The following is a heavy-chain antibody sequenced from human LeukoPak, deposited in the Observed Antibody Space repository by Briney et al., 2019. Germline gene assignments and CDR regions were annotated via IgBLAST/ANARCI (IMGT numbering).Heavy chain of an antibody. CDR2: INHSGST. Sequence: PSETLSLTCAVYGGSFSGYYWSWIRQPPGKGLEWIGEINHSGSTNYNPSLKSRVTISVGTSKNQFSLKLSSVTAADTAVYYCARGPRAPSYYYDSSGYGYWGQGTLVTVSS. CDR3: ARGPRAPSYYYDSSGYGY. D-gene: IGHD3-22*01. V-gene: IGHV4-34*01. CDR1: GGSFSGYY. J-gene: IGHJ4*02.